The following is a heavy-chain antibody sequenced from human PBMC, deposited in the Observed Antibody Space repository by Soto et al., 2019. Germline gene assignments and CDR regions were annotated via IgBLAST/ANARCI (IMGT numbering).Heavy chain of an antibody. CDR3: AKAGFYDIVVMEYAIGASFDY. D-gene: IGHD2-8*01. CDR1: GFTFSSYA. V-gene: IGHV3-23*01. CDR2: ISGSGGST. Sequence: EVQLLESGGGLVQPGGSLRLSCAASGFTFSSYAMSWVRQAPVKGLEWVSAISGSGGSTYYADSVKGRFTISRHNSNNTLYLRMNSLRAEDTAVYYCAKAGFYDIVVMEYAIGASFDYWGQGTLVTVSS. J-gene: IGHJ4*02.